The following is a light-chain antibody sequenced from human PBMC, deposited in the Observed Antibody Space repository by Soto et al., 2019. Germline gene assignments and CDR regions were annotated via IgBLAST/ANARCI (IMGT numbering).Light chain of an antibody. CDR3: QQYGSSPFS. V-gene: IGKV3-20*01. CDR1: QSVSRSY. J-gene: IGKJ3*01. Sequence: EIVLTQSPGTLSLSPGERATLSCRASQSVSRSYLAWYQHKPGQAPRLLISGASSRATGIPDRFSGSGSGTDFTLTTSRLEPEDFAVYYCQQYGSSPFSFGPGTKVDIK. CDR2: GAS.